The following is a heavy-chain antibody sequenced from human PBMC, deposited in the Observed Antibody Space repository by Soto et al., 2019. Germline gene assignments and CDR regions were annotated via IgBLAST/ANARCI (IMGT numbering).Heavy chain of an antibody. CDR3: ARESITNYPFDY. CDR1: GFTVSSNS. D-gene: IGHD1-7*01. J-gene: IGHJ4*02. Sequence: GGSLRLSCAASGFTVSSNSMNWVRQAPGKGLDWVSIIYSGGSTYYADSVKGRFTISRDNSKNTLSLQMNGLRAEDTAVYYCARESITNYPFDYWGQGTLVTVSS. CDR2: IYSGGST. V-gene: IGHV3-66*01.